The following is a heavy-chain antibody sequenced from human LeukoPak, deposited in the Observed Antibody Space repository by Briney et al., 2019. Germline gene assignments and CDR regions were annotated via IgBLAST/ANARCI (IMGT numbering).Heavy chain of an antibody. CDR3: ARQGGDPRNLGDAFDI. J-gene: IGHJ3*02. CDR1: GYRFTTTW. CDR2: IYPADSET. D-gene: IGHD2-21*02. Sequence: GESLKISLKASGYRFTTTWIGWVRQMPGKGLEWMGVIYPADSETRYSPSFQGQVTISADMSISTAYLEWHSLKASDTAMYYCARQGGDPRNLGDAFDIWGQGTVVSVSS. V-gene: IGHV5-51*01.